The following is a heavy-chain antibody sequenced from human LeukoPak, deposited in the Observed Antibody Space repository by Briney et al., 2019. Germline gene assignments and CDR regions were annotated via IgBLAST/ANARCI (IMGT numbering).Heavy chain of an antibody. CDR2: IYYSGST. CDR3: ARLRQHLAPIDY. Sequence: SETLSLTCTVSGGSISSSTYYWDWIRQPPGRGLEWIGNIYYSGSTYYNPSLKSRVTISVDTSKNQFSLKLTSVTAADTAVYYCARLRQHLAPIDYWGQGTLVTVSS. CDR1: GGSISSSTYY. V-gene: IGHV4-39*01. J-gene: IGHJ4*02. D-gene: IGHD6-13*01.